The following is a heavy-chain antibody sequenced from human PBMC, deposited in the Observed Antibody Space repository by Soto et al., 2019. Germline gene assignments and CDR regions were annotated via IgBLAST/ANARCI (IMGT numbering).Heavy chain of an antibody. J-gene: IGHJ4*02. CDR3: ARDLAYFDS. Sequence: PSETLSLTCTVSGGSFRSGSYHGSWIRQPPGKGLEWIGYVYHTGRTNYNPSLKSRVSISMDTSKNQFSLNLDSVTAADTAVYFCARDLAYFDSWGQGTLVTVSS. V-gene: IGHV4-61*01. CDR2: VYHTGRT. CDR1: GGSFRSGSYH.